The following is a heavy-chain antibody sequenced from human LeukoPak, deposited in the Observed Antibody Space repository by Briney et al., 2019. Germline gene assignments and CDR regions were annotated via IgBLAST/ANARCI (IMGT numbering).Heavy chain of an antibody. CDR2: ISGSGGST. CDR3: AKDRWPATAPIDY. J-gene: IGHJ4*02. CDR1: GFTVSNNY. D-gene: IGHD2-21*02. V-gene: IGHV3-23*01. Sequence: GGSLRLSCAASGFTVSNNYMSWVRQAPGKGLEWVSAISGSGGSTYYADSVKGRFTISRDNSKNTLYLQMNSLRAEDTAVYYCAKDRWPATAPIDYWGQGTLVTVSS.